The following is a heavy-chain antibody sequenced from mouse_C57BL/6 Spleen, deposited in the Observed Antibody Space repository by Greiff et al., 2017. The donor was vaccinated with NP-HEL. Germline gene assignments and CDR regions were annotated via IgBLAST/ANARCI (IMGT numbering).Heavy chain of an antibody. CDR2: INPYNGGT. J-gene: IGHJ1*03. V-gene: IGHV1-19*01. CDR1: GYTFTDYY. CDR3: ARGDYGSYWYFDV. D-gene: IGHD1-1*01. Sequence: VQLQQSGPVLVKPGASVKMSCKASGYTFTDYYMNWVKQSHGKSLEWIGVINPYNGGTSYNQKFKGKATLTVDKSSSTAYMELISLTSEDSAVYYCARGDYGSYWYFDVWGTGTTVTVSS.